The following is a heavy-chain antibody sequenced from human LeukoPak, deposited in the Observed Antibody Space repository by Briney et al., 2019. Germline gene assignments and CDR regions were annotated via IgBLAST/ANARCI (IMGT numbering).Heavy chain of an antibody. CDR1: GFPFSSHG. D-gene: IGHD2-15*01. Sequence: GGSLRPSCAASGFPFSSHGMSWVRQAPGKGLEWVSGIIGGGGSTYYADSVKGRFTISGDNSRNTLFLQMNSLRAEDTAVYYCAKDSNYCSGGSCHFFDYWGQGTLVTVSS. CDR2: IIGGGGST. CDR3: AKDSNYCSGGSCHFFDY. V-gene: IGHV3-23*01. J-gene: IGHJ4*02.